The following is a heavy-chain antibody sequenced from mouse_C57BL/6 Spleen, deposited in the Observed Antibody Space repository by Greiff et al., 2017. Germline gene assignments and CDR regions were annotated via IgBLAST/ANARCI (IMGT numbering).Heavy chain of an antibody. CDR2: IWRGGST. CDR3: ARTQLGRAMDY. D-gene: IGHD4-1*02. V-gene: IGHV2-2*01. J-gene: IGHJ4*01. CDR1: GFSLTSYG. Sequence: QVQLQQSGPGLVQPSQSLSITCTVSGFSLTSYGVHWVRQSPGKGLEWLGVIWRGGSTDYNAAFISRLSISKDNSKSQVFFKMNSLQADDTAIYYCARTQLGRAMDYWGQGTSVTVSS.